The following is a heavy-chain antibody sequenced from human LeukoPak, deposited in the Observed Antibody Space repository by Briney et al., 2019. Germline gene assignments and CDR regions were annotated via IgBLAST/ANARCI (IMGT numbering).Heavy chain of an antibody. J-gene: IGHJ4*02. Sequence: GGSLRLSCAASGFTFSNYAMSWVRQAPGKGLEWVSHITASGTAMFYADSVKGRFTISRDNAKNSLYLQMNSLRDEDTAVYYCASSGSYRFDYWGQGTLVTVSS. CDR2: ITASGTAM. V-gene: IGHV3-48*02. CDR3: ASSGSYRFDY. D-gene: IGHD1-26*01. CDR1: GFTFSNYA.